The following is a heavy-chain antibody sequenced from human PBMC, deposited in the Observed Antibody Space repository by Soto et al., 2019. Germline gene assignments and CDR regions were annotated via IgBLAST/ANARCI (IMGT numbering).Heavy chain of an antibody. V-gene: IGHV1-18*04. Sequence: AASVKVSCKASGYTFTSYGISWVRQAPGQGLEWMGWISAYNGNTNYAQKLQGRVTMTTDTSTSTAYMELRSLRSDDTAVYYCARDGPLITIFGVVIPHWFDPWGQGTLVTVSS. D-gene: IGHD3-3*01. CDR3: ARDGPLITIFGVVIPHWFDP. CDR2: ISAYNGNT. CDR1: GYTFTSYG. J-gene: IGHJ5*02.